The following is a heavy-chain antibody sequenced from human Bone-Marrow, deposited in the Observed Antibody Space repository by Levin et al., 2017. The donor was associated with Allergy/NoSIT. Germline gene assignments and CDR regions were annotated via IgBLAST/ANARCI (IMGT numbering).Heavy chain of an antibody. CDR2: FYSDGTT. D-gene: IGHD7-27*01. CDR3: ARGDPNGANYFAY. V-gene: IGHV3-53*01. CDR1: GFTVSSNY. Sequence: GESLKISCAASGFTVSSNYVSWVRQAPGKGLEWVSVFYSDGTTYYADSVKGRFTISRDTSKNTLYLQMNSLRAEDTALYYCARGDPNGANYFAYWGQGTLVTVSS. J-gene: IGHJ4*02.